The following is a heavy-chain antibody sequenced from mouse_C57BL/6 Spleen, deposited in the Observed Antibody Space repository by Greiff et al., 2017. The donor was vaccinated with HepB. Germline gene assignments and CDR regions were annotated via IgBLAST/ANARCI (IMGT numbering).Heavy chain of an antibody. CDR3: ARLGYSNYYYYAMDY. V-gene: IGHV1-61*01. CDR1: GYTFTSYW. J-gene: IGHJ4*01. D-gene: IGHD2-5*01. Sequence: VQLQQPGAELVRPGSSVKLSCKASGYTFTSYWMDWVKQRPGQGLEWIGNIYPSDSETHYNQKFKDKATLTVDKSSSTAYMQLSSLTSEDSAVYYCARLGYSNYYYYAMDYWGQGTSVTVSS. CDR2: IYPSDSET.